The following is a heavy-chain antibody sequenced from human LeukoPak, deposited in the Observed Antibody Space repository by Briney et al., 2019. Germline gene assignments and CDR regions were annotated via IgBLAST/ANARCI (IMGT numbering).Heavy chain of an antibody. Sequence: ASVKVSCKASGYTFTGYYMHWVRQAPGQGLERMGWINPNSGGTNYAQKFQGRVTMTRGTSISTAYMELSRLRSDDTAVYYCASLWFGELYGMDVWGQGTTVTVSS. D-gene: IGHD3-10*01. V-gene: IGHV1-2*02. CDR3: ASLWFGELYGMDV. CDR1: GYTFTGYY. J-gene: IGHJ6*02. CDR2: INPNSGGT.